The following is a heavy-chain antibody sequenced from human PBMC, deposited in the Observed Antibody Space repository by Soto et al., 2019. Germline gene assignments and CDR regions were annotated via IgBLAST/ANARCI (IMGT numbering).Heavy chain of an antibody. CDR2: IYYSGST. J-gene: IGHJ5*02. V-gene: IGHV4-59*01. CDR1: GGSISSYY. D-gene: IGHD6-13*01. CDR3: ARSFPGIAAAGIDP. Sequence: SETLSLTCTVSGGSISSYYWSWIRQPPGKGLEWIGYIYYSGSTNYNPSLKSRVTISVDTSKNQFSLKLSSVTAADTAVYYCARSFPGIAAAGIDPWGQGTLVTVSS.